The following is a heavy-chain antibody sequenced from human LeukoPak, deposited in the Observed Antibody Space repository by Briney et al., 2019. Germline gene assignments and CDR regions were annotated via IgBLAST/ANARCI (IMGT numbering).Heavy chain of an antibody. CDR1: GFTFRSFV. J-gene: IGHJ4*02. CDR2: ISYEDGTNK. Sequence: GGSLRLSCAASGFTFRSFVMHWVRQAPGKGLEWVAAISYEDGTNKYYADSVKGRFTISRGNSKTTLFLQLNSLRDEDTAVYYCAKDRYSGLNTIDYWGQGTLVTVSS. CDR3: AKDRYSGLNTIDY. V-gene: IGHV3-30*18. D-gene: IGHD6-13*01.